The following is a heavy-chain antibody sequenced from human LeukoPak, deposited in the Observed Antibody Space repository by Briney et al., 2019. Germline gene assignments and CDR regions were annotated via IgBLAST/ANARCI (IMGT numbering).Heavy chain of an antibody. V-gene: IGHV3-30*04. J-gene: IGHJ4*02. CDR3: ARDLGGAAAGSGYFDY. CDR2: ISYDGSNK. D-gene: IGHD6-13*01. CDR1: GFTFSSYA. Sequence: GRSLRLSCATSGFTFSSYAMHWVRQAPGKGLEWVAVISYDGSNKYYADSVKGRFTISRDNSKNTLYLQMNSLRAEDTAVYYCARDLGGAAAGSGYFDYWGQGTLVTVSS.